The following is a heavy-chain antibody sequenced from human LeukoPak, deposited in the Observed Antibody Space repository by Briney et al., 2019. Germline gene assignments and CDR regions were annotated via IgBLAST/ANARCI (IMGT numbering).Heavy chain of an antibody. V-gene: IGHV3-23*01. CDR2: ISGGGGST. CDR1: GFTFSSYA. Sequence: GGSLRLSCAASGFTFSSYAMSWVRQAPGKGLEWVSGISGGGGSTFYADSVKGRFTISRDNSKNTLYLQMNSLRAEDTVVYYCAKSQYCSSTGCYGPFDPWGQGTLVTVSS. J-gene: IGHJ5*02. CDR3: AKSQYCSSTGCYGPFDP. D-gene: IGHD2-2*01.